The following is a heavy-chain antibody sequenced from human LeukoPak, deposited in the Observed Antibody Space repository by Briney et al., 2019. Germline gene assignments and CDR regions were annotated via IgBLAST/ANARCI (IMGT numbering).Heavy chain of an antibody. CDR2: FDPEDGET. D-gene: IGHD3-3*01. J-gene: IGHJ3*02. CDR1: GYTFTGYY. V-gene: IGHV1-24*01. Sequence: GASVKVSCKASGYTFTGYYMHWVRQAPGKGLEWMGGFDPEDGETIYAQKFQGRVTMTEDTSTDTAYMELSSLRSDDTAVYYCARAEIGFLEWTWRPDGAFDIWGQGTMVTVSS. CDR3: ARAEIGFLEWTWRPDGAFDI.